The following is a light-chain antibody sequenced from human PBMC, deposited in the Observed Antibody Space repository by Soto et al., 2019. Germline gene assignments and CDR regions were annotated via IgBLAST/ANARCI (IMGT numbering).Light chain of an antibody. J-gene: IGKJ1*01. V-gene: IGKV1-39*01. CDR2: VAS. CDR3: QQTYTTPET. CDR1: QGIRND. Sequence: IQMTQSPSSLSASVGDRFTITCRASQGIRNDLGWYQQKPGKAPKLLIYVASSLQSGVPSRFSGSGSGTDFTLTISSLQPEDFATYSCQQTYTTPETFGQGTKVDIK.